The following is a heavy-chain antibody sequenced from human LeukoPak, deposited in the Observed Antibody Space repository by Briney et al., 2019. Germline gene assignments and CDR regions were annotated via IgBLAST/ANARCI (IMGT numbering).Heavy chain of an antibody. CDR3: ARAYSSSWYFNWFDP. D-gene: IGHD6-13*01. CDR1: GYSISSGYF. CDR2: IHNSGST. Sequence: ASETLSLTCTVSGYSISSGYFWGWIRQPPGKGLEWIGTIHNSGSTYYNASLESRVTISVDTSKNQFSLKLSSVTAADTAVYYCARAYSSSWYFNWFDPWGQGTLVTVSS. J-gene: IGHJ5*02. V-gene: IGHV4-38-2*02.